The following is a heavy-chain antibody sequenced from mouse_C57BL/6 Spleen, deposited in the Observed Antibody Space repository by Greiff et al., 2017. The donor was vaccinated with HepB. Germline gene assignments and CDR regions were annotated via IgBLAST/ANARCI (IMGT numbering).Heavy chain of an antibody. Sequence: EVKLEESGGDLVKPGGSLKLSCAASGFTFSSYGMSWVRQTPDKRLEWVATISSGGSYTYYPDSVKGRFTISRDNAKNTLYLQLSSLKSKDTAMYYCATRMDYWGQGTSVTVSS. CDR1: GFTFSSYG. J-gene: IGHJ4*01. CDR3: ATRMDY. CDR2: ISSGGSYT. V-gene: IGHV5-6*02.